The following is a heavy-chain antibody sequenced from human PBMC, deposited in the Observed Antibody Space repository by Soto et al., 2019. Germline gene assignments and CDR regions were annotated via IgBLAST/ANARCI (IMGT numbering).Heavy chain of an antibody. V-gene: IGHV4-39*01. CDR2: MFYSGLT. CDR3: APLSVSLSGPYGIHV. J-gene: IGHJ6*02. D-gene: IGHD2-15*01. Sequence: XGTLSLTCSVSGYSVTSSDYYWAWIRQPPGKGLEWIGSMFYSGLTYYNPSLKSRVTLSVDTSKNQFSVRLNSVTAADTAVYYCAPLSVSLSGPYGIHVWGQGTTVTVSS. CDR1: GYSVTSSDYY.